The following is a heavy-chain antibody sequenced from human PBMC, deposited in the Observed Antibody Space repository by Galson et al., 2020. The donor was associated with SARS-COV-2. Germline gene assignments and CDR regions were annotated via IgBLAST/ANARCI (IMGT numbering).Heavy chain of an antibody. CDR1: GGSISSGDYY. V-gene: IGHV4-30-4*01. Sequence: ETSETLSLTCTVSGGSISSGDYYWSWIRQPPGKGLEWIGYIYYSGSTYYNPSLKSRVTISVDTSKNQFSLKLSSVTAADTAVYYCARSGRSSSWYYWGQGTLVTVSS. CDR2: IYYSGST. CDR3: ARSGRSSSWYY. J-gene: IGHJ4*02. D-gene: IGHD6-13*01.